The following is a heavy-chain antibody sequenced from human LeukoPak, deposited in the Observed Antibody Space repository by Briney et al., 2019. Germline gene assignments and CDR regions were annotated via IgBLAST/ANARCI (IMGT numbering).Heavy chain of an antibody. V-gene: IGHV3-7*01. CDR2: IKQDGSEK. J-gene: IGHJ5*02. CDR1: GFTFSSYW. D-gene: IGHD2-21*01. Sequence: GGSVRLSCAASGFTFSSYWMSWVRQAPGKGLEWVANIKQDGSEKYYVDSVKGRFTISRDNAKNSLYLQMNSLRAEDTAVYYCARATASNWFDPWGQGTLVTVSS. CDR3: ARATASNWFDP.